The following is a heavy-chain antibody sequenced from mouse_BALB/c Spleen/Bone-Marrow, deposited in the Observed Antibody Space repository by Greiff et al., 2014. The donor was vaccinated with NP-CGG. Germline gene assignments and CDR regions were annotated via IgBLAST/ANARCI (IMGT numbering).Heavy chain of an antibody. D-gene: IGHD1-1*02. CDR3: ARYGSYVGGTMDY. CDR1: GYSFSGYY. Sequence: VQLQQPGPDLVKPGASVKISCKASGYSFSGYYMDWVKQSHGKSLEWIGRVHPNNGGTSYNQKFKGKAILNVDMSSSTAYMEVRSLTSEDSAVYYCARYGSYVGGTMDYWGQGTSVTVSS. V-gene: IGHV1-18*01. CDR2: VHPNNGGT. J-gene: IGHJ4*01.